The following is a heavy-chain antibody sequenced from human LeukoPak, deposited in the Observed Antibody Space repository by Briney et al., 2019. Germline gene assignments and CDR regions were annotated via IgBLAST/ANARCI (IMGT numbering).Heavy chain of an antibody. D-gene: IGHD5-12*01. CDR1: GGTFSSHA. CDR2: IIPIFGTT. Sequence: SVKVSCKASGGTFSSHAISWVRQAPGQGLEWVGGIIPIFGTTNYAQKSQGRVTITTDESTSTGYMELRSLRSDDTAVYYCARGDSGYDYGFDNWGQGTLVTVSS. V-gene: IGHV1-69*05. CDR3: ARGDSGYDYGFDN. J-gene: IGHJ4*02.